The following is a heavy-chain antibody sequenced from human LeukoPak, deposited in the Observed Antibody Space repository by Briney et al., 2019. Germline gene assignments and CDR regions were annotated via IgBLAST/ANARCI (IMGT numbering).Heavy chain of an antibody. CDR3: AKDRYCSSTSCPWDY. Sequence: NPGGSLRLSCAASGFTLSSYSMNWVRQAPGKGLEWVSYISSSSTHIYYADSVKGRFTISRDNARNSLYLQMNSLRAEDTAVYYCAKDRYCSSTSCPWDYWGQGTLVTVSS. CDR2: ISSSSTHI. CDR1: GFTLSSYS. J-gene: IGHJ4*02. V-gene: IGHV3-21*04. D-gene: IGHD2-2*01.